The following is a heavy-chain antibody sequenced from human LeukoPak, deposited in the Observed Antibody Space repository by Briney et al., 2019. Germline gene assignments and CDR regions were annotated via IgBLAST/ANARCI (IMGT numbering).Heavy chain of an antibody. J-gene: IGHJ3*01. D-gene: IGHD2-15*01. CDR1: GYSFTSYW. CDR2: IYPGDSDT. V-gene: IGHV5-51*01. CDR3: ARLSSRRASDV. Sequence: GESLNISGKGFGYSFTSYWISGVGQMPGRGLEWMGIIYPGDSDTRYSPSFQGQVTISPDKSISTAYLPWSSLKTSDTAIYYGARLSSRRASDVWGQGTTVTVPS.